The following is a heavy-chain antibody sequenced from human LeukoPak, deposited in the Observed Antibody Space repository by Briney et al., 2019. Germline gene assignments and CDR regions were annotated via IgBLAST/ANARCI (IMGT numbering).Heavy chain of an antibody. Sequence: PGGSLTLSCVGSGFTFSGYNIDWVRQAPGKGLEGVASISCSSRSIYYADSLKDRITISRDNTKNSVFLQMSGLRVDDTAVYYCARERSGPAVRAHNWFDPWGRGTLVIVSS. CDR2: ISCSSRSI. CDR3: ARERSGPAVRAHNWFDP. D-gene: IGHD1-26*01. V-gene: IGHV3-21*06. CDR1: GFTFSGYN. J-gene: IGHJ5*01.